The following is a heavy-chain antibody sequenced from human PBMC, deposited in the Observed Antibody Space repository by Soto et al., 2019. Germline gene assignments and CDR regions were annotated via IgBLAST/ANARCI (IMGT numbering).Heavy chain of an antibody. CDR1: GITFSSYC. CDR2: IRYDGSNK. CDR3: ARGVWKDIHLCSLSGY. Sequence: EGSLRLSCTASGITFSSYCMQWVREAPGKGLEWVAVIRYDGSNKYYEDSVQGRFTISRDNSKNTLYLQMNSLRAEDTAVHYWARGVWKDIHLCSLSGYWGHGTL. D-gene: IGHD2-15*01. V-gene: IGHV3-33*01. J-gene: IGHJ4*01.